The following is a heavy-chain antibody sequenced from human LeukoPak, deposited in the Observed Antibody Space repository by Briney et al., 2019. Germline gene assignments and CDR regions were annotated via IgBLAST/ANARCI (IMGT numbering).Heavy chain of an antibody. J-gene: IGHJ5*02. CDR1: GFTFSSYG. V-gene: IGHV3-30*18. CDR2: ISYDGSNK. Sequence: GRSLRLSCAASGFTFSSYGMHGVRKAPGKGLEWVAVISYDGSNKYYADSVKGRFTISRDNSKNTLYLQMNSLRAEDTAVYYCAKEGIDSGSNRFDPWGQGTLVTVSS. D-gene: IGHD6-6*01. CDR3: AKEGIDSGSNRFDP.